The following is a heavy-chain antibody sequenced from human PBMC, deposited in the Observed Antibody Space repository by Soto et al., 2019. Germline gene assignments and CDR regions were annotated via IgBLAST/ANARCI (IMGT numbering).Heavy chain of an antibody. J-gene: IGHJ4*02. CDR2: IYSGGST. CDR1: GFTVSSNY. CDR3: AKEEGNGKEIAAAGNPYDY. Sequence: GGSLRLSCAASGFTVSSNYMSWVRQAPGKGLEWVSVIYSGGSTYYADSMKGRFTISRDNSKNTLYLQMNSLRAEDTAVYYCAKEEGNGKEIAAAGNPYDYWGQGTLVTVSS. D-gene: IGHD6-13*01. V-gene: IGHV3-66*01.